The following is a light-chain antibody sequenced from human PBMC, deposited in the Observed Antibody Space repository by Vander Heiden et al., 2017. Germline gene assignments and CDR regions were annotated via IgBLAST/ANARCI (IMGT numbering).Light chain of an antibody. CDR2: KAS. V-gene: IGKV1-5*03. CDR1: KSVGFW. CDR3: QKYNSYPWT. J-gene: IGKJ1*01. Sequence: DIQMMQSPSTLSASVGDTVTITCRAGKSVGFWLAWYQQKPGKAPNLLIYKASSLESGVPSRFSGKGSGTEFTLTISSLQPDDFATYYCQKYNSYPWTFGQGTKLEIK.